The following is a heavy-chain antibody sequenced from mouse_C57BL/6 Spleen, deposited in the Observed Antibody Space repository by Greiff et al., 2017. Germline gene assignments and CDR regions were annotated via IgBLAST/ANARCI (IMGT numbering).Heavy chain of an antibody. J-gene: IGHJ4*01. D-gene: IGHD1-1*01. V-gene: IGHV1-61*01. CDR2: IYPSDSET. CDR3: ARLLGNFYYGSSYRGYAMDY. CDR1: GYTFTSYW. Sequence: QVQLQQPGAELVRPGSSVKLSCKASGYTFTSYWMDWVKQRPGQGLEWIGNIYPSDSETHYNQKFKDKATLTVDKSSSTAYMQLSSLTSEDSAVYYCARLLGNFYYGSSYRGYAMDYWGQGTSVTVSS.